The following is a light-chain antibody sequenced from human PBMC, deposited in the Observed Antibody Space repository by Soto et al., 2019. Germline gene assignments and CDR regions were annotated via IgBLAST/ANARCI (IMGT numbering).Light chain of an antibody. V-gene: IGKV3-15*01. J-gene: IGKJ2*01. Sequence: EIVMTQSPATLSVSPGERATRSCMASQSVSSNLAWYQQKPVQAPRLLIYGASTRATGIPARFSGSGSGTEFTLTIRGLQAEDCAVSYCQQDNNWPPYTFGQGTKLEIK. CDR2: GAS. CDR1: QSVSSN. CDR3: QQDNNWPPYT.